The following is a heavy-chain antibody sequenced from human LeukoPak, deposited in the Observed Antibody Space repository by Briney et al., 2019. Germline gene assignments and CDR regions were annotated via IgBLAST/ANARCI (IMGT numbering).Heavy chain of an antibody. Sequence: SETLSLTCTVSGGSITSNNYYCGWIRQPPGKGLEWIGSIHYSGTTYYNPSLYSRVTISVDTSKNQFSLKLTSVTAADTAVYYCARRKGFGEGYFDSWGQGTLVTVSS. CDR1: GGSITSNNYY. CDR3: ARRKGFGEGYFDS. V-gene: IGHV4-39*01. J-gene: IGHJ4*02. CDR2: IHYSGTT. D-gene: IGHD3-10*01.